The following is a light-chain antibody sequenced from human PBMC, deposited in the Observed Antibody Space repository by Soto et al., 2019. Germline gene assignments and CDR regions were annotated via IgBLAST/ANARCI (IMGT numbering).Light chain of an antibody. Sequence: QSMLAQSPSASASLGASVKLTCTLSSGHITYAIAWHQQHPEKGPRYLMKVDSDGSHSKGDGVPDRFSGSSSGAERYLTISSLQSDDEADYYCQTWGAGIRVFGGGTKLTVL. CDR3: QTWGAGIRV. CDR1: SGHITYA. J-gene: IGLJ3*02. CDR2: VDSDGSH. V-gene: IGLV4-69*02.